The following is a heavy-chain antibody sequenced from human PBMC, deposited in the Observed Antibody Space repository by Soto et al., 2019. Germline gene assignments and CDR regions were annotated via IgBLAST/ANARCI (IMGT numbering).Heavy chain of an antibody. Sequence: EVQLVESGGGLVQPGGSLRLSCSASGFTFSNFAIHWVRQAPGRGLEFVSAINVNGSHTYYADSVKDRFTISRDNSKNTLYLQMSSLRAEDTAVYYCVKEMAPCCDWSYSFDYWGQGTLVTVSS. CDR3: VKEMAPCCDWSYSFDY. CDR2: INVNGSHT. D-gene: IGHD3-9*01. V-gene: IGHV3-64D*06. J-gene: IGHJ4*02. CDR1: GFTFSNFA.